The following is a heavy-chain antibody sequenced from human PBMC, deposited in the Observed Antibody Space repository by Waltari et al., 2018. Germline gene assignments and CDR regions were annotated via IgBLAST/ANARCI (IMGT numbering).Heavy chain of an antibody. V-gene: IGHV1-69*08. CDR2: IIPIVGTA. Sequence: QVQLVQSGAEVKKPGSSVKVTCKASGGTFSSYAISWVRQPPGQGLEWMGRIIPIVGTANYAQKFQGRVTITADKSTSTAYMELSSLRSEDTAVYYCARDYGSGSGAFDIWGQGTMVTVSS. CDR1: GGTFSSYA. J-gene: IGHJ3*02. D-gene: IGHD3-10*01. CDR3: ARDYGSGSGAFDI.